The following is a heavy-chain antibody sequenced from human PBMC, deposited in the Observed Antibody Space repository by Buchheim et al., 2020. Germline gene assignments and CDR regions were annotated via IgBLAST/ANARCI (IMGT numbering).Heavy chain of an antibody. CDR1: GGSFSGYY. CDR2: INHSGST. V-gene: IGHV4-34*01. J-gene: IGHJ5*02. CDR3: ARDERAGTNNWFDP. D-gene: IGHD1-1*01. Sequence: QVQLQQWGAGLLKPSETLSLTCAVYGGSFSGYYWSWIRQPPGKGLEWIGEINHSGSTNYNPSLKSRVTISVVTSKNQFSLKLSSVTAADTAVYYCARDERAGTNNWFDPWGQGTL.